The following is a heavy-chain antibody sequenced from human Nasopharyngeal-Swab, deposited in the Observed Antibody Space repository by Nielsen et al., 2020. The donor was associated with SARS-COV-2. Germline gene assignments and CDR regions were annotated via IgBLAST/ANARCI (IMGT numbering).Heavy chain of an antibody. D-gene: IGHD2-2*01. CDR1: GFTFSSYW. CDR2: IKQDGSEK. J-gene: IGHJ6*02. CDR3: ARDVDCSSTSCQAYYYYGMDV. V-gene: IGHV3-7*01. Sequence: GGSLRLSCAASGFTFSSYWMSWVRQAPGKGLEWVANIKQDGSEKYYVDSVKGRFTISRDNAKNSLYLQMNSLRAEDTAVYYCARDVDCSSTSCQAYYYYGMDVWGQGTTVTVSS.